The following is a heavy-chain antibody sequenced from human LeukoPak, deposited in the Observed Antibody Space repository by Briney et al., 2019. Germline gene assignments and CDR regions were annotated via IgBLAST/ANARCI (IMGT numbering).Heavy chain of an antibody. V-gene: IGHV3-21*04. Sequence: GSLRLSCAASGFTFSSYSMNWVRQAPGKGLEWVSSISSSSSYIYCADSVRGRFTISRDNSQNTLYLQMNSLRVDDTALYFCARAGFYSGWYVVDFWGHGTLVTVSS. CDR3: ARAGFYSGWYVVDF. D-gene: IGHD6-19*01. CDR1: GFTFSSYS. CDR2: ISSSSSYI. J-gene: IGHJ4*01.